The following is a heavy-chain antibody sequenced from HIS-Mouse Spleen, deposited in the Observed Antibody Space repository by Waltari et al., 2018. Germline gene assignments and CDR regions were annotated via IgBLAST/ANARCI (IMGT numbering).Heavy chain of an antibody. Sequence: EVQLVQSGAEVKKPGESLKISGKGSGYSFTSYWIGWVLQMPGKGREWMGIIYPGDSDTRYSPSFQGQVTISADKSISTAYLQWSSLKASDTAMYHCARLRYSSSWLEYFQHWGQGTLVTVSS. V-gene: IGHV5-51*03. D-gene: IGHD6-13*01. J-gene: IGHJ1*01. CDR2: IYPGDSDT. CDR3: ARLRYSSSWLEYFQH. CDR1: GYSFTSYW.